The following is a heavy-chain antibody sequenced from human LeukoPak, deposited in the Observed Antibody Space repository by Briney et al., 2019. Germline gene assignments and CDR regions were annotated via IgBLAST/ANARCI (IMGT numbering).Heavy chain of an antibody. Sequence: SQTLSLTCTVSGGSISSGGYYWSWIRQPPGKGLEWIGYIYHSGSTYYNPSLKSRVTISVDRSKNQFSLKLSSVTAADTAVYYCARDLSGSYGVYYFDYWGQGTLVTVSS. CDR2: IYHSGST. D-gene: IGHD1-26*01. J-gene: IGHJ4*02. CDR3: ARDLSGSYGVYYFDY. CDR1: GGSISSGGYY. V-gene: IGHV4-30-2*01.